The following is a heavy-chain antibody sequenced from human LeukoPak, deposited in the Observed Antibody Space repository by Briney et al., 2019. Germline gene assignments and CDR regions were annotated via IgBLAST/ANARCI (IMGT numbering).Heavy chain of an antibody. D-gene: IGHD5-18*01. CDR3: ARDRSYGSFDY. V-gene: IGHV3-20*01. CDR2: TRNGGTT. CDR1: GFTFDDYA. Sequence: GGSLRLSCAASGFTFDDYAMHWVRQAPGKGLEWVSGTRNGGTTGYVDSVKGRFTISRDNAKNSLYLQMNSLRAEDTALYHCARDRSYGSFDYWGQGTLVTVSS. J-gene: IGHJ4*02.